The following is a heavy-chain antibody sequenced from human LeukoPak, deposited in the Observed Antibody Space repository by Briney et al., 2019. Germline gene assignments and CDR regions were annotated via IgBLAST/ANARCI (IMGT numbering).Heavy chain of an antibody. Sequence: SVKVSCKASGGTFSSYAISWVRQAPGQGLEWMGGIIPIFGTANYAQKFQGRVTITADESTSTAYMELSSLRSEDTAVYYCARDFYGSGSINYYYGMDVWGKGTTVTVSS. CDR1: GGTFSSYA. CDR3: ARDFYGSGSINYYYGMDV. J-gene: IGHJ6*04. D-gene: IGHD3-10*01. CDR2: IIPIFGTA. V-gene: IGHV1-69*13.